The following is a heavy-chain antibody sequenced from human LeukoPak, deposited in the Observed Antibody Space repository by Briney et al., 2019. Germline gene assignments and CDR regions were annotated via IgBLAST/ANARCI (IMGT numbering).Heavy chain of an antibody. CDR2: IYSDNT. CDR3: ARVYGQAGDYFDY. D-gene: IGHD3-10*01. J-gene: IGHJ4*02. V-gene: IGHV3-53*01. CDR1: GFTVSSNS. Sequence: PGGSLRLSCTVSGFTVSSNSMSWVRQAPGKGLEWVSFIYSDNTHYSDSVKGRFTISRDNAKNSLYLQMNSLRAEDTALYYCARVYGQAGDYFDYWGQGTLVTVSS.